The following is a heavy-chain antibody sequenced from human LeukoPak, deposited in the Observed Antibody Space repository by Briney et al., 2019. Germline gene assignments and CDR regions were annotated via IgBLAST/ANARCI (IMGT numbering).Heavy chain of an antibody. CDR2: TYYSGST. CDR1: GGSISSGDYY. Sequence: PSETLSLTCTVSGGSISSGDYYWSWIRQPLGKGLEWIGYTYYSGSTYYNPSLKNRVSISVDTSKNQFSLNLSSVTAADTAVYYCARPYYYDSRIDPWGQGTLVTVSS. J-gene: IGHJ5*02. CDR3: ARPYYYDSRIDP. D-gene: IGHD3-22*01. V-gene: IGHV4-30-4*01.